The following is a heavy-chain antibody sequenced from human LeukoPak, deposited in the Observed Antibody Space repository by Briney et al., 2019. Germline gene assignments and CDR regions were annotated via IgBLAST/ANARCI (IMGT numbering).Heavy chain of an antibody. D-gene: IGHD1-7*01. CDR1: GGSISSYY. Sequence: SETLSLTCTVSGGSISSYYWSWIRQPPGKELEWIGYIYYSGSTNYNPSLKSRVTISVDTSKNQFSLKLSSVTAADTAVYYCARHSLRGRNYRPHPYYFDYWGQGTLVTVSS. V-gene: IGHV4-59*08. CDR3: ARHSLRGRNYRPHPYYFDY. CDR2: IYYSGST. J-gene: IGHJ4*02.